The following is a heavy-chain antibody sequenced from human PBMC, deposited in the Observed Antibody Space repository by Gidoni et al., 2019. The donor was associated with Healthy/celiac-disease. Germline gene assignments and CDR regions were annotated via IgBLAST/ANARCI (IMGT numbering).Heavy chain of an antibody. CDR3: ARDTILYFDY. CDR2: ISSSSSYI. V-gene: IGHV3-21*01. D-gene: IGHD2-2*01. Sequence: EVQLVESGGGLVKHGGSLRLSCAASGFTFRSDSMIWVRQAPGKGLEWVSSISSSSSYIYYADSVKGRFTISRDNAKNSLYLQMNSLRAEDTAVYYCARDTILYFDYWGQGTLVTVSS. J-gene: IGHJ4*02. CDR1: GFTFRSDS.